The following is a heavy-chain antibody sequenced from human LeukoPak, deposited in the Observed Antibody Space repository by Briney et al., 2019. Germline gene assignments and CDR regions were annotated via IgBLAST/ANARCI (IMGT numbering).Heavy chain of an antibody. V-gene: IGHV4-59*08. Sequence: SETLSLTCTVSGGSMSSYYWSWIRQPPGKGLEWIGYIYYSGSTNYNPSLKSRVTISVDTSKNQFSLKLSSVTAADTAVYYCARRSNYDILTGYSTFNWYFDLWGRGTLVTVSS. CDR1: GGSMSSYY. D-gene: IGHD3-9*01. CDR2: IYYSGST. J-gene: IGHJ2*01. CDR3: ARRSNYDILTGYSTFNWYFDL.